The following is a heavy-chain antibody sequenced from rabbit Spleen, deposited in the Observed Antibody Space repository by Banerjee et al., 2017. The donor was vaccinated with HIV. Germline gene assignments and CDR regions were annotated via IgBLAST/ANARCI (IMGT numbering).Heavy chain of an antibody. Sequence: QSLEESGGGLVQPEGSLALTCKASGFSFSRSDYLCWVGRVPGKGLEWISCIAGSSSGFTYSATWAKGRFTISRTSSTTVTLQMTSLTAADTATYFCARDSGSSFSSYGMDLWGPGTLVTVS. CDR2: IAGSSSGFT. V-gene: IGHV1S40*01. CDR3: ARDSGSSFSSYGMDL. J-gene: IGHJ6*01. D-gene: IGHD8-1*01. CDR1: GFSFSRSDY.